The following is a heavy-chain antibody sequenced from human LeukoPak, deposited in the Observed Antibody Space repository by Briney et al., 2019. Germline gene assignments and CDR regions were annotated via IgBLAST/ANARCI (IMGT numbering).Heavy chain of an antibody. CDR2: ISWNSGSK. D-gene: IGHD6-19*01. J-gene: IGHJ4*02. V-gene: IGHV3-9*01. CDR3: AKDNIRIVVAGTIDY. Sequence: ARSLRLSCAASGFTFDEYAMHWVRQAPGKGLEWVSGISWNSGSKGYAGSVKDRFTISRDNAKNSLYLQMNSLRSEDTALYYCAKDNIRIVVAGTIDYWGQGTLVTVSS. CDR1: GFTFDEYA.